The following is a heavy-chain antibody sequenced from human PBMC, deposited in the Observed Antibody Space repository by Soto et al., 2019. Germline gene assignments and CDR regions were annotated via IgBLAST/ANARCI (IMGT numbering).Heavy chain of an antibody. CDR2: IIPILGIT. V-gene: IGHV1-69*02. J-gene: IGHJ6*02. D-gene: IGHD3-22*01. CDR1: GDTFSSNT. Sequence: VQLVQSGAEVKKPGSSVKVSCKASGDTFSSNTISWVRQVPGHGLEWMGRIIPILGITNYAQNFQGRITIIADEPTTTAHMEMSSLRSEDTAMYYCGISRHDSGYLYYGMDVWGQGTTFTVSS. CDR3: GISRHDSGYLYYGMDV.